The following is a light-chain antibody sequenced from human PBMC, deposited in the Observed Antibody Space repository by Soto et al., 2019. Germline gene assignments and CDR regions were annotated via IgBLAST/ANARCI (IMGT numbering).Light chain of an antibody. CDR1: QGISSY. CDR2: AAS. V-gene: IGKV1-8*01. J-gene: IGKJ1*01. Sequence: AIRMTQSPSSLSASTGDRVTITCRASQGISSYLAWYQQKPGKAPKLLIYAASTLQSGVPSWFSGSGSGTDFTLTISCLQSEDFATYYCQQYYSYPTFGQGTKVEIK. CDR3: QQYYSYPT.